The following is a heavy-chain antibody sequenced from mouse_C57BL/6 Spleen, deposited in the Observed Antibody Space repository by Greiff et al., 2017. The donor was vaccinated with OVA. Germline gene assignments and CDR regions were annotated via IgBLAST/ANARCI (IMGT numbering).Heavy chain of an antibody. V-gene: IGHV2-4*01. Sequence: QVQLKQSGPGLVQPSQSLSITCTVSGFSLTSYGVHWVRQPPGKGLEWLGVIWSGGSTDYNAAFISRLSISKDNSKSQVFFKMNSLQADDTAIYYCAKGLRRDDGYYFDYWGQGTTLTVSS. D-gene: IGHD2-12*01. CDR3: AKGLRRDDGYYFDY. CDR2: IWSGGST. J-gene: IGHJ2*01. CDR1: GFSLTSYG.